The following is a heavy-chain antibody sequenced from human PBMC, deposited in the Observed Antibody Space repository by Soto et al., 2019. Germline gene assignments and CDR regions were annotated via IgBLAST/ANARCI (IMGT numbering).Heavy chain of an antibody. Sequence: GASVKVSCKASGGTFSSYAISWVRQAPGQGLEWMGGIIPIFGTANYAQKFQGRVTITADESTSTAYMELSSLRSDDTAVYYCARGGNNWFDPWGQGTLVTVSS. CDR1: GGTFSSYA. CDR2: IIPIFGTA. V-gene: IGHV1-69*13. CDR3: ARGGNNWFDP. J-gene: IGHJ5*02.